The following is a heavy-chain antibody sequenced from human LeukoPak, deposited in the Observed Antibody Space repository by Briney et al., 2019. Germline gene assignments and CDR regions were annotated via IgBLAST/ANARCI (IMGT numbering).Heavy chain of an antibody. D-gene: IGHD6-13*01. CDR3: ARLPQQLATPIYYYYYMDV. CDR1: GYTFTSYG. J-gene: IGHJ6*03. CDR2: ISAYNGNT. V-gene: IGHV1-18*01. Sequence: GASVKVSCKASGYTFTSYGISWVRQAPGQGLEWMGWISAYNGNTNYAQKLQGRVTMTTDTSTSTAYMELRSLRSDDTAVYYCARLPQQLATPIYYYYYMDVWGKGTTVTISS.